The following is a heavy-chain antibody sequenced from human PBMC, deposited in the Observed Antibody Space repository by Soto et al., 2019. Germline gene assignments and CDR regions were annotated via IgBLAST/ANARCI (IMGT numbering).Heavy chain of an antibody. D-gene: IGHD6-19*01. Sequence: SETLSLTCTVSGGSVSSGGYFWSWIRQPPGKGLEWIGYISYSGSTKYNPSLESRVTISVDTSNKNFSLKLASVTAADTAVYYGARVPYSSGWPDSWGQGTLVTVSS. V-gene: IGHV4-61*03. CDR1: GGSVSSGGYF. CDR2: ISYSGST. J-gene: IGHJ4*02. CDR3: ARVPYSSGWPDS.